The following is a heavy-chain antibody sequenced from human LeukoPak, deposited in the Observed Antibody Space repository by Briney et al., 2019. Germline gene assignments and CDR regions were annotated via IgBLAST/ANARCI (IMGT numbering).Heavy chain of an antibody. J-gene: IGHJ4*02. D-gene: IGHD4-23*01. V-gene: IGHV3-30*18. CDR3: AKDLDGNDYGGILMEY. Sequence: GGSLRLSCAASGFTFSSYGMHWVRQAPGKGLEWVAVISYDGSNKYYADSVKGRFTISRDNPKNTLYLQMNSLRAEDTAVYYCAKDLDGNDYGGILMEYWGQGTLVTVSS. CDR1: GFTFSSYG. CDR2: ISYDGSNK.